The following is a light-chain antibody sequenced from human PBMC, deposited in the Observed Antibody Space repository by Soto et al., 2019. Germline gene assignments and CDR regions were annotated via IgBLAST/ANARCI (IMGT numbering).Light chain of an antibody. Sequence: DIVMTQSPDSLAFSLGERATISCKSSQSVLYSSNNKNYLAWYQQKPGQPPKLVIYWASTRESGVPDRFSGSGSGTDFTLTVSSLQAEDVAVYYCQQYYTTPITFGQGTRLEIK. V-gene: IGKV4-1*01. CDR3: QQYYTTPIT. J-gene: IGKJ5*01. CDR1: QSVLYSSNNKNY. CDR2: WAS.